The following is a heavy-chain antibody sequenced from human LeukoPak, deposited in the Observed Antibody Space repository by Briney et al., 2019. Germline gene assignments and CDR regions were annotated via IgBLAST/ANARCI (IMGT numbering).Heavy chain of an antibody. Sequence: PSETLSLTCAVYGGSFSGYYWSWIRQPPGKGLEWIGEINHSGSTNYNPSLKSRVTISVDTSKNQFSLRLSSVTAADTAVYCCARVDQGYYDFWRGYYYMDVWGKGTTVTVSS. CDR3: ARVDQGYYDFWRGYYYMDV. CDR2: INHSGST. V-gene: IGHV4-34*01. J-gene: IGHJ6*03. CDR1: GGSFSGYY. D-gene: IGHD3-3*01.